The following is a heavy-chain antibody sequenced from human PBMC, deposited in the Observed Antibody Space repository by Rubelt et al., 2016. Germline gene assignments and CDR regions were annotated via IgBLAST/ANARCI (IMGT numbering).Heavy chain of an antibody. CDR2: INPNSGGT. CDR1: GYTFTSYY. V-gene: IGHV1-2*02. CDR3: ARDVGGNSVLYYFDY. Sequence: QVQLVQSGAEVKKPGASVKVSCKASGYTFTSYYMHWVRQAPGQGLEWMGWINPNSGGTNYAQKFQGRGTRTRDTSISTAYMELSRLRSDDTAVYYCARDVGGNSVLYYFDYWGQGTLVTVSS. D-gene: IGHD4-23*01. J-gene: IGHJ4*02.